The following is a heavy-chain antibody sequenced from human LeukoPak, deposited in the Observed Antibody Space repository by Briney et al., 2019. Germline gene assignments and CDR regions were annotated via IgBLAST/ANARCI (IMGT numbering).Heavy chain of an antibody. CDR2: ISGSGGST. CDR3: AKSRNPGIAAAGMNVDY. Sequence: GGSLRLSCAASGFTFSSYAMSWVRQAPGEGLEWVSAISGSGGSTYYADSVKGRFTISRDNSKNTLYLQMNSLRAEDTAVYYCAKSRNPGIAAAGMNVDYWGQGTLVTVSS. J-gene: IGHJ4*02. CDR1: GFTFSSYA. D-gene: IGHD6-13*01. V-gene: IGHV3-23*01.